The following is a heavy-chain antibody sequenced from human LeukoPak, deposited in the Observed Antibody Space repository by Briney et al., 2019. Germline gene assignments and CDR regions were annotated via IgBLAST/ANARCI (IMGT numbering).Heavy chain of an antibody. V-gene: IGHV4-34*01. Sequence: SSETLSLTCAVYGGSFSGYYWSWIRQPPGKGLEWIGEINHSGSTNYNPSLKSRVTISVDTPKNQFSLKLSSVTAADTAVYYCARGPPQLILEWLLSDRGMDVWGQGTTVTVSS. CDR1: GGSFSGYY. CDR3: ARGPPQLILEWLLSDRGMDV. D-gene: IGHD3-3*01. CDR2: INHSGST. J-gene: IGHJ6*02.